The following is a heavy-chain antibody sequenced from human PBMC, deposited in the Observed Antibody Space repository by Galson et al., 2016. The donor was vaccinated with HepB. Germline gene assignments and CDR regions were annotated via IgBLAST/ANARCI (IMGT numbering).Heavy chain of an antibody. CDR2: ISYDGSNK. CDR1: GFTFSPYP. J-gene: IGHJ4*02. D-gene: IGHD1-1*01. Sequence: SLRLSCAASGFTFSPYPMHWVRQAPGKVLEWVAVISYDGSNKYYADSVKGRFTISRDNSKNTLYLEMNSLRPEGTAVYYCARGELERGNNFDYWGQGTLVTVS. CDR3: ARGELERGNNFDY. V-gene: IGHV3-30-3*01.